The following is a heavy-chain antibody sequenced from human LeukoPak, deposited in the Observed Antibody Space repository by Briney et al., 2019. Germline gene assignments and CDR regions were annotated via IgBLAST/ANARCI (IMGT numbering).Heavy chain of an antibody. Sequence: GGSLRLSCAASGFTFSSYAMSWVRQAPGKGLEWVSRINSDGSSTSYADSVEGRFTISRDNAKNTLYLQMNSLRAEDTAVYYCAKGGSYPIDYWGQGALVTVSS. D-gene: IGHD1-26*01. V-gene: IGHV3-74*01. CDR2: INSDGSST. CDR3: AKGGSYPIDY. CDR1: GFTFSSYA. J-gene: IGHJ4*02.